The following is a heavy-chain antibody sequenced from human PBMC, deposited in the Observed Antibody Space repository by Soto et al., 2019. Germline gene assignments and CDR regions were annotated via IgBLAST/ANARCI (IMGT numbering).Heavy chain of an antibody. CDR3: ATSSRAQPHYYYGKDV. CDR2: IYPGDSDT. J-gene: IGHJ6*02. CDR1: GYSFTSYW. Sequence: GESLKISCKGSGYSFTSYWIGWVRQVPGKGLAWMGIIYPGDSDTRYSPSFQGQGTISADKSISTAYLQWSSLKASDPAMYYCATSSRAQPHYYYGKDVLGQGTTVTVSS. D-gene: IGHD6-13*01. V-gene: IGHV5-51*01.